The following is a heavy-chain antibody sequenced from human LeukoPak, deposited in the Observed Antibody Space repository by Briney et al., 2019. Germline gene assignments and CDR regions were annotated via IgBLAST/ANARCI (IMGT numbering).Heavy chain of an antibody. V-gene: IGHV3-23*01. J-gene: IGHJ4*02. D-gene: IGHD2-2*01. CDR1: GFTFSSYA. Sequence: GGSLRLSCAASGFTFSSYAMSWVRQAPGKGLEWVSGISGSGGSTYYADSVKGRFTISRDNSKDTLYLQMNSLRAEDTAVYYCARRLGYCSSSSCYVAPFDYWGQGTLVTVSS. CDR3: ARRLGYCSSSSCYVAPFDY. CDR2: ISGSGGST.